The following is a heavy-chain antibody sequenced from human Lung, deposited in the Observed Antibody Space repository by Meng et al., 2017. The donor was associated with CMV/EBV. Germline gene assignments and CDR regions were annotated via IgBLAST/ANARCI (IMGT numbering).Heavy chain of an antibody. CDR3: ARALYYYDSSGYYPYFDY. V-gene: IGHV1-69*10. CDR2: IIPILGIA. D-gene: IGHD3-22*01. Sequence: SVKVSXKASGDTFRSHAISWVRQAPGQGLEWMGGIIPILGIATYAQKFQGRVAIAADKSTTTAYMELSRLRSEDTAVYFCARALYYYDSSGYYPYFDYWGQGXLVTVSS. CDR1: GDTFRSHA. J-gene: IGHJ4*02.